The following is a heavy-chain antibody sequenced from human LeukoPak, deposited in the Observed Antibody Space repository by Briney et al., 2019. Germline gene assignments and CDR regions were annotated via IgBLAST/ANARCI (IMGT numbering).Heavy chain of an antibody. V-gene: IGHV3-23*01. CDR3: ANTGNIVVVPAARFDY. Sequence: PGGSLRLSCAASGFTFSSYAMSWVRQAPGKGLEWVSAISGSGGSTYADSVKGRFTTSRDNSKNTLYLQMNSLRAEDTAVYYCANTGNIVVVPAARFDYWGQGTLVTVSS. J-gene: IGHJ4*02. CDR2: ISGSGGST. CDR1: GFTFSSYA. D-gene: IGHD2-2*01.